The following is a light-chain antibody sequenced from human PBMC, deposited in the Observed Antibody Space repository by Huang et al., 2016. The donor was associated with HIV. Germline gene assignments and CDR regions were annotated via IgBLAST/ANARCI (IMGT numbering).Light chain of an antibody. Sequence: EVVMTQSPATLSVSPGERATLSCRARQRISSNLSWYQQKPGQAPRLLSLRTSLRATGGTAMCSGSGSGTEFTLTISSLQSEDFAIYYCQQYDNWPPWTFGQGTKVEIK. CDR2: RTS. V-gene: IGKV3-15*01. CDR3: QQYDNWPPWT. J-gene: IGKJ1*01. CDR1: QRISSN.